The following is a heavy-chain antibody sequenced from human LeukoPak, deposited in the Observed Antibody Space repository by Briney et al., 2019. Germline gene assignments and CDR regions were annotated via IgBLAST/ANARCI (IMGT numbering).Heavy chain of an antibody. V-gene: IGHV4-39*01. J-gene: IGHJ4*02. Sequence: SETLCLTCTVSGVSLRSSSFYWGWIRQPPGKGPEWIGTIYFDGSTFYNPSLKSRLTISVDMSKSQFSLKLSSVTASDTAMYYCAAENGNFFIGYHYFERWGRGTLVSVSS. CDR1: GVSLRSSSFY. CDR2: IYFDGST. CDR3: AAENGNFFIGYHYFER. D-gene: IGHD3-16*02.